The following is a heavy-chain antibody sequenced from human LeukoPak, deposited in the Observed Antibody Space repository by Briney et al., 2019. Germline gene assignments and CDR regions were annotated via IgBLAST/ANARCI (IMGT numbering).Heavy chain of an antibody. CDR1: GFTFSSYA. Sequence: QAGGSLRLSCAASGFTFSSYAMRWVRQAPGKGLEWVSAISGSGGSTYYADSVKGRFTISRDNSKNTLYLQMNSLRAEDTAVYYCEKAFSYSYGPFDYWGQGTLVTVSS. D-gene: IGHD5-18*01. CDR2: ISGSGGST. J-gene: IGHJ4*02. CDR3: EKAFSYSYGPFDY. V-gene: IGHV3-23*01.